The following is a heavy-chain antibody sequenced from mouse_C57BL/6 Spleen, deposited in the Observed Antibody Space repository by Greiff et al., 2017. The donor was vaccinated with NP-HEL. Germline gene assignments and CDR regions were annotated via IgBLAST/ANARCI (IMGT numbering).Heavy chain of an antibody. CDR1: GFTFSSYA. D-gene: IGHD2-1*01. CDR2: ISDGGSYT. CDR3: ARDRLGYGNYEGYAMDY. V-gene: IGHV5-4*01. Sequence: EVMLVESGGGLVKPGGSLKLSCAASGFTFSSYAMSWVRQTPEKRLEWVATISDGGSYTYYPDNVKGRFTISRDNAKNNLYMQMSHLKSEDTAMYYCARDRLGYGNYEGYAMDYWGQGTSVTVSS. J-gene: IGHJ4*01.